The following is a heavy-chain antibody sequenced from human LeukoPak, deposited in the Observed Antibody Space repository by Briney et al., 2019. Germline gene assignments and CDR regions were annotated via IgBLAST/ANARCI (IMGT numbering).Heavy chain of an antibody. CDR3: ARAASSSWQWLVPVDY. J-gene: IGHJ4*02. V-gene: IGHV3-7*01. Sequence: GGSLRLSCAASGFTFSSYWMNWVRQAPGKGLEWVANIKQDGSEKYYVDSVKGRFTISRDNAKNSLYLQMNSLRAEDTAVYYCARAASSSWQWLVPVDYWGQGTLVTVSS. CDR1: GFTFSSYW. CDR2: IKQDGSEK. D-gene: IGHD6-19*01.